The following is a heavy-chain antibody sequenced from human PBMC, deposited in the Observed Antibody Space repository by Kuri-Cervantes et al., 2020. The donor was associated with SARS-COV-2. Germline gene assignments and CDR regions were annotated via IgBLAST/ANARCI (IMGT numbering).Heavy chain of an antibody. CDR2: ISYDGSNK. J-gene: IGHJ3*02. V-gene: IGHV3-30*03. CDR3: AREWSRYYDSSGYYYPKADAFDI. Sequence: GESLKISCAASGFTFSSYGMHWVRQAPGKGLEWVAVISYDGSNKYYADSVKGRFTISRDNAKNSLHLQMNSLRAEDTAVYYCAREWSRYYDSSGYYYPKADAFDIWGQGTMVTVSS. D-gene: IGHD3-22*01. CDR1: GFTFSSYG.